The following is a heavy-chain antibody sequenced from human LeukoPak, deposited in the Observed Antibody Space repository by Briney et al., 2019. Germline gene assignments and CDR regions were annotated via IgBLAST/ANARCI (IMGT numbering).Heavy chain of an antibody. CDR1: GYTFTGYY. V-gene: IGHV1-2*06. CDR2: INPNSGAT. CDR3: ARSTLAATGDFDY. Sequence: GASVKVSCKASGYTFTGYYMHWARQAPGQGLEWMGRINPNSGATNYAQKFQGRVTMTRDTSISTAYMELSSLGSDNTAVYYCARSTLAATGDFDYWGQGTLVTVSS. D-gene: IGHD6-13*01. J-gene: IGHJ4*02.